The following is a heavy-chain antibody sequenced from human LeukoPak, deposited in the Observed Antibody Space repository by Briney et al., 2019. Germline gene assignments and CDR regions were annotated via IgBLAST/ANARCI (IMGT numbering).Heavy chain of an antibody. V-gene: IGHV3-23*01. CDR1: GFTFSSHA. CDR3: AKDGHVTYHYFHMDV. J-gene: IGHJ6*03. D-gene: IGHD3-10*02. CDR2: ISASDGAT. Sequence: GGSLRLSSAVSGFTFSSHAMSWVRQAPGKGLEWLSCISASDGATWYADSVKGRFTISRDNSKNTLYLQMNDLRAEDTAIYYCAKDGHVTYHYFHMDVWGKGTTVIVSS.